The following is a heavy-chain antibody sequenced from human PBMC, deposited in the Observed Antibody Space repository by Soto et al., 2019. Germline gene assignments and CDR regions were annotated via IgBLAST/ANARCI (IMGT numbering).Heavy chain of an antibody. CDR2: IWYDGSNK. CDR1: GFTFSSYG. CDR3: ARDNYYDSSGYDY. V-gene: IGHV3-33*01. J-gene: IGHJ4*02. Sequence: GGSLRLSCAASGFTFSSYGMHWVRQAPGKGLEWVAVIWYDGSNKYYADPVKGRFTISRDNSKNTLYLQMNSLRAEDTAVYYCARDNYYDSSGYDYWGQGTLVTVSS. D-gene: IGHD3-22*01.